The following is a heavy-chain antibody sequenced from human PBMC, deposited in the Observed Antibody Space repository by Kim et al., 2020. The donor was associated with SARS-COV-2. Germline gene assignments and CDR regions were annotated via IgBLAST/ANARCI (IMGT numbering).Heavy chain of an antibody. V-gene: IGHV4-4*02. J-gene: IGHJ4*02. CDR3: ARVGDYDGWLHYDF. CDR2: ILAIGGT. CDR1: GGSIINNNW. Sequence: LRETLSLTCAVSGGSIINNNWNWVRQPPGKGLEWIGEILAIGGTKYNPSLRSRVTISVDKSKNHCSLDLSSVTAADTAVYYCARVGDYDGWLHYDFWGQGALVTVSS. D-gene: IGHD3-16*01.